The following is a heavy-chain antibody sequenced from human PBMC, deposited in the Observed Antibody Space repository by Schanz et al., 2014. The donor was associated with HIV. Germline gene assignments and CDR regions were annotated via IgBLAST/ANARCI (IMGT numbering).Heavy chain of an antibody. D-gene: IGHD6-13*01. CDR1: GGSISRGGHF. CDR2: IFHSGSS. J-gene: IGHJ2*01. Sequence: QVQLQESGPGLVKPSQTLSLTCTVSGGSISRGGHFWSWIRQHPGKGLEWIGYIFHSGSSYYNPSLKSRVTMSLGTSKEGFSLKLTSVTAADSAVYYCVRGIATTGGDYWHFDLWGRGTRVTVTT. V-gene: IGHV4-31*03. CDR3: VRGIATTGGDYWHFDL.